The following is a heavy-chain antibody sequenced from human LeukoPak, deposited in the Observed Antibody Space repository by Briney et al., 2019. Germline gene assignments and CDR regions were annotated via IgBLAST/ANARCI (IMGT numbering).Heavy chain of an antibody. CDR2: FDPEDGET. Sequence: GASVKVSCKVPGHTLTELSMHWVRQAPGKGLEWMGGFDPEDGETIYAQKFQGRVTMTEDTSTDTAYMELSSLRSEDTAVYYCATATAPLWTFDYWGQGTLVTVSS. J-gene: IGHJ4*02. CDR1: GHTLTELS. CDR3: ATATAPLWTFDY. V-gene: IGHV1-24*01. D-gene: IGHD3-10*01.